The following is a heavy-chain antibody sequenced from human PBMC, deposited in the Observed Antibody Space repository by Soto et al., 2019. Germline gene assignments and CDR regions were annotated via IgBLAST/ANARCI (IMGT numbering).Heavy chain of an antibody. V-gene: IGHV3-30-3*01. CDR2: ISYDGSNK. Sequence: QVQLVESGGGVVQPGRSLRLSCAASGFTFSSYAMHWVRQAPGKGLEWVAVISYDGSNKYYADSVKGRFIISRDNSKNTLYLPMNSLRPEDTAVYYCARSSSGWYKDAFDIWGQGTMVTVSS. D-gene: IGHD6-19*01. CDR1: GFTFSSYA. J-gene: IGHJ3*02. CDR3: ARSSSGWYKDAFDI.